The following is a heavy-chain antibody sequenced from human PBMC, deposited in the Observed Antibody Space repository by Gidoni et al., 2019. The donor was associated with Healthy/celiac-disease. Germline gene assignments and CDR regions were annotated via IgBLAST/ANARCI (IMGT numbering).Heavy chain of an antibody. D-gene: IGHD7-27*01. CDR3: AKDFPQLGIGNPMDV. J-gene: IGHJ6*04. CDR2: ISYDGSNK. Sequence: QVQLVESGGGVVPPGRSLSISCAAPGFPFSSYGMHWVRQAPGKGLEWVAVISYDGSNKYYADSVKGRFTISRDNSKNTLYLQMNSRRAEDTAVYYCAKDFPQLGIGNPMDVWGKGTTVTVSS. V-gene: IGHV3-30*18. CDR1: GFPFSSYG.